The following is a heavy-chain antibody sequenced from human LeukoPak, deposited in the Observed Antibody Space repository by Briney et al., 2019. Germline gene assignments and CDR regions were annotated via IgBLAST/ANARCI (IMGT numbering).Heavy chain of an antibody. CDR2: IYYSGST. Sequence: PSQTLSHTCTVSGGSISSGDYYWSWIRQPPGKGLEWIGYIYYSGSTYYNPSLKSRVTISVDTSKNQFSLKVSSVTAADTAVYYCARLVVTLRAFDYWGQGTLVTVSS. CDR3: ARLVVTLRAFDY. CDR1: GGSISSGDYY. D-gene: IGHD4-23*01. J-gene: IGHJ4*02. V-gene: IGHV4-30-4*01.